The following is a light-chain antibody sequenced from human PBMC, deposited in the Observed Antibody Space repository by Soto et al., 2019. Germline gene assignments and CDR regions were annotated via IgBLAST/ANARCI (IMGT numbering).Light chain of an antibody. CDR1: QSVGTN. Sequence: EIVMTQSPATLSVSPGERATFSCRASQSVGTNLAWYRQKSGQAPSLLIYGASARAPGIPARFSGSGSGTEFTLTISSLQSEDFAVYYCQQDANRRTFGQGTKVEVK. CDR2: GAS. J-gene: IGKJ1*01. CDR3: QQDANRRT. V-gene: IGKV3-15*01.